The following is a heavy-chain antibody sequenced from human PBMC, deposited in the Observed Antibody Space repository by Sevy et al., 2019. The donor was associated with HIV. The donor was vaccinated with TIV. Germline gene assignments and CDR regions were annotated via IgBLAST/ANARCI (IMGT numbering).Heavy chain of an antibody. J-gene: IGHJ5*02. CDR3: ARTSLGDFWSGYANWFDP. V-gene: IGHV1-18*01. CDR2: ISAYNGNT. CDR1: GYTFTSYG. Sequence: ASVKVSCKASGYTFTSYGISWVRQAPGQGLEWMGWISAYNGNTNYAQKLQGRVTMTTDTSTSTAYMELRSLRSDDTAVYYCARTSLGDFWSGYANWFDPWGQGTLVTVSS. D-gene: IGHD3-3*01.